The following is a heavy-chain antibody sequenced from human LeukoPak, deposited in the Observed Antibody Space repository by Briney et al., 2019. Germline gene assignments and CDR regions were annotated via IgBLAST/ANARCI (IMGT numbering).Heavy chain of an antibody. V-gene: IGHV1-18*01. J-gene: IGHJ4*02. CDR3: AREGDYGGNGGVFDY. CDR2: ISAYNGNT. D-gene: IGHD4-23*01. CDR1: GYTFTSYG. Sequence: ASVTVSCKASGYTFTSYGISWVRQAPGQGLEGMVWISAYNGNTNYAQKLQGRVTMTTDTSTSTAYMELRSLISDDTAVYYCAREGDYGGNGGVFDYWGQGTLVTVSS.